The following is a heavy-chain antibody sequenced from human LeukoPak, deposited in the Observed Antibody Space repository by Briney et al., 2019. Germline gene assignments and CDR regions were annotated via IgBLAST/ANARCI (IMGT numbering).Heavy chain of an antibody. CDR1: GYTFTSNY. CDR2: MNPNSGNT. J-gene: IGHJ3*02. V-gene: IGHV1-8*02. CDR3: ARNGYPYDAFDI. Sequence: ASVKVSCKASGYTFTSNYIHWVRQAPGQGLEWMGWMNPNSGNTGYAQKFQGRVTMTRNTSISTAYMELSSLRSEDTAVYYCARNGYPYDAFDIWGQGTMVTVSS. D-gene: IGHD5-24*01.